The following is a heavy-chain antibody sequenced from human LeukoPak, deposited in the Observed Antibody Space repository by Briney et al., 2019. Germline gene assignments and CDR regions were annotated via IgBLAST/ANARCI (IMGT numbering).Heavy chain of an antibody. D-gene: IGHD4-17*01. CDR1: GFTFSSYA. Sequence: GGSLRLSCAASGFTFSSYAMHWVRQAPGKGLEWVAVISYDGSNKYYADSVKGRFTISRDNSKNTLYLQMNSLRAEDTAVCYCARDLNGDRGLDYWGQGTLVTVSS. V-gene: IGHV3-30-3*01. CDR2: ISYDGSNK. J-gene: IGHJ4*02. CDR3: ARDLNGDRGLDY.